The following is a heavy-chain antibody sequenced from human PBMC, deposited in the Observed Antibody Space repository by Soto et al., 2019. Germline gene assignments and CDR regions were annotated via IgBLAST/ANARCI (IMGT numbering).Heavy chain of an antibody. Sequence: QVHLQESGPGLVKPSETLSLTCAVSGDSIKTETWWSWLRQLPGTWLEWIGEIKHTGDANANPSLRSRVSLSVDSSMNQFSLNLRSASAADTAVYLCAQECRLHWFESWGQGPLVTFSS. D-gene: IGHD3-3*01. CDR1: GDSIKTETW. V-gene: IGHV4-4*02. J-gene: IGHJ5*01. CDR2: IKHTGDA. CDR3: AQECRLHWFES.